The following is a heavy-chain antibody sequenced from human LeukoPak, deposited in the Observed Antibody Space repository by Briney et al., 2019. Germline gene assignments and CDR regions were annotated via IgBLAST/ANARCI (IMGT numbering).Heavy chain of an antibody. J-gene: IGHJ6*02. CDR2: INAGNGNT. Sequence: PVASVKVSCKASGYTFTSYAMHWVRQAPGQRLEWMGWINAGNGNTKYSQKFQGRVTITRDTSASTAYMELSSLRSEDTAVYYCARRNVGDYYYGMDVWGQGTTVTVSS. D-gene: IGHD1-1*01. CDR3: ARRNVGDYYYGMDV. CDR1: GYTFTSYA. V-gene: IGHV1-3*01.